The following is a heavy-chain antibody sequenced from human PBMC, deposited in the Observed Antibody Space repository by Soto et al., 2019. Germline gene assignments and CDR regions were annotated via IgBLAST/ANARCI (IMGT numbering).Heavy chain of an antibody. Sequence: PGGSLRLSCAASGFTFSSYGMHWVRQAPGKGLEWVAVIWYDGSNKYYADSVKGRFTISRDNSKNTLYLKMNSLRAEDTAVYYCARDDVLYYDSSGYYYAYAFDIWGQGTMVTVSS. CDR1: GFTFSSYG. D-gene: IGHD3-22*01. V-gene: IGHV3-33*01. J-gene: IGHJ3*02. CDR3: ARDDVLYYDSSGYYYAYAFDI. CDR2: IWYDGSNK.